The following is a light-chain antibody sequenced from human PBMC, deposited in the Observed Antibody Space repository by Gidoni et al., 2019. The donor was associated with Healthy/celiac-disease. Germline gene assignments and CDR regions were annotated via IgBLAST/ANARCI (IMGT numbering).Light chain of an antibody. CDR2: AAS. V-gene: IGKV1-27*01. CDR3: QKYNSAPWT. Sequence: IQMTQSPSSLSASVGDRVTITCRASQGVSNYLAWYQQKPGTVPKLLIYAASTLQSGVPSRFRGSGSGTDFTLTISSLQPEDVATYYCQKYNSAPWTFXQXTKVEIK. J-gene: IGKJ1*01. CDR1: QGVSNY.